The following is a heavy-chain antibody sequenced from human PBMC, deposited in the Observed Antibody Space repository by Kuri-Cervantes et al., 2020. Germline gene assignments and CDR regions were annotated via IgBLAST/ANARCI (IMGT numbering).Heavy chain of an antibody. J-gene: IGHJ6*03. CDR1: GSTFSSYS. Sequence: GGSLRLSCAASGSTFSSYSMNWVRQAPGKGLEWVSSISSSSSYIYYADSVKDRFTISRDNAKNSLYLQMNSLRAEDTAVYYCARDRHYGSGSYYLYYMDVWGKGTTVTVSS. CDR3: ARDRHYGSGSYYLYYMDV. D-gene: IGHD3-10*01. CDR2: ISSSSSYI. V-gene: IGHV3-21*01.